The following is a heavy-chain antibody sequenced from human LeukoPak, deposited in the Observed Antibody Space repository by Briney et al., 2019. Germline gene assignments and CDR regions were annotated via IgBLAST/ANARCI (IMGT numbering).Heavy chain of an antibody. CDR1: GFTFHDYA. Sequence: GGSLRLACAASGFTFHDYAMHWVRQVPGKGLEWVSGITWNSGSVLYADSVRGRFTISRDNAKNSLYLQMNSLRPEDMAFYYCAKGLGVASLIVDALDMWGQGTMVTV. V-gene: IGHV3-9*03. CDR2: ITWNSGSV. J-gene: IGHJ3*02. D-gene: IGHD3/OR15-3a*01. CDR3: AKGLGVASLIVDALDM.